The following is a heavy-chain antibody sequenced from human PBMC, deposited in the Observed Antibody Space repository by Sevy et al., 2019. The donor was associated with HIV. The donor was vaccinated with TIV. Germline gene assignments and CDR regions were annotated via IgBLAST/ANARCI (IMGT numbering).Heavy chain of an antibody. CDR1: GFTFSSYG. J-gene: IGHJ4*02. D-gene: IGHD3-22*01. V-gene: IGHV3-30*18. CDR2: ISYDGSNK. CDR3: AKERLYYYDSSGYDY. Sequence: GGSLRLSCAASGFTFSSYGMHWVRQAPGKGLEWVAVISYDGSNKYYADSVKGRFTISRDNSKNTLYLQMHSLRAEDTAVYYCAKERLYYYDSSGYDYWGQGTLVTVSS.